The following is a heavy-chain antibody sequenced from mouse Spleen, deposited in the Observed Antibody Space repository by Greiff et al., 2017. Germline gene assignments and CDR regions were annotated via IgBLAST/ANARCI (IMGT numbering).Heavy chain of an antibody. J-gene: IGHJ3*01. CDR3: ARDGGSGGFAY. CDR2: ISDGGSYT. Sequence: EVQVVESGGGLVKPGGSLKLSCAASGFTFSDYYMYWVRQTPEKRLEWVATISDGGSYTYYPDSVKGRFTISRDNAKNNLYLQMSSLKSEDTAMYYCARDGGSGGFAYWGQGTLVTVSA. CDR1: GFTFSDYY. V-gene: IGHV5-4*02. D-gene: IGHD1-1*01.